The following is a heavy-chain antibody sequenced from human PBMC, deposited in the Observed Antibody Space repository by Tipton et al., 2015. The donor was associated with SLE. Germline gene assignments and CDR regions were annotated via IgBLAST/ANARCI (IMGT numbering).Heavy chain of an antibody. J-gene: IGHJ5*02. V-gene: IGHV4-39*07. CDR3: ARAKSAMGSYDT. CDR1: GGSVSSSSKY. D-gene: IGHD2-21*01. CDR2: IYYTGTTT. Sequence: TLSLTCTVSGGSVSSSSKYWAWIRQPPGKGLEWIGSIYYTGTTTYYNSFLKSRVTISVDTSNNQFSLRLDSVTDADTAIYFCARAKSAMGSYDTWGQGAQVTVSS.